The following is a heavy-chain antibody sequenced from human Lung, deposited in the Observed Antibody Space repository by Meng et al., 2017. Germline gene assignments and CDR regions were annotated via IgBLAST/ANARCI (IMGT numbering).Heavy chain of an antibody. CDR2: IIPVLGIA. D-gene: IGHD2-2*01. CDR3: ATEYCGSTSCYVDF. J-gene: IGHJ4*02. V-gene: IGHV1-69*10. Sequence: QVQLVQSGAEVKKPGSSVKVSGKASGGTFTTYTFNWVRQAPGHGLDWMGQIIPVLGIANYAQKFQGRVTITADKSTSTAYMELSSLTHDDTAIYFCATEYCGSTSCYVDFWGQGTLVTVSS. CDR1: GGTFTTYT.